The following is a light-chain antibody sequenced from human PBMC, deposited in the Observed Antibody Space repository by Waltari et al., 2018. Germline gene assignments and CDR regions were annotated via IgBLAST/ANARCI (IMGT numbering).Light chain of an antibody. J-gene: IGLJ3*02. CDR2: DVS. V-gene: IGLV2-11*01. CDR3: CSYAGSPWV. Sequence: QSALTQPRSVSGSPGQSVTISCPGTSSDVGGYNYVSWYQQHPGKAPKLMIYDVSNRPSGVPVRFSGSKSGNAASLTISGLQAEDEADYYCCSYAGSPWVFGGGTKLTVL. CDR1: SSDVGGYNY.